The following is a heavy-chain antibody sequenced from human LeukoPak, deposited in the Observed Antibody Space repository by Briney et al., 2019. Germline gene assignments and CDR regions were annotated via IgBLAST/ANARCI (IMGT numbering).Heavy chain of an antibody. J-gene: IGHJ4*02. V-gene: IGHV3-23*01. CDR2: ISGSGGST. CDR3: AKDQTRYPGNYFEY. D-gene: IGHD3-10*01. CDR1: GFTFSSYA. Sequence: PGGSLRLSCAASGFTFSSYAMNWVRQAPGEGLEWVSTISGSGGSTYHADSVKGRFTISRDNSKNTLYLQMNSLRAEDTAVYYCAKDQTRYPGNYFEYWGQGTLVTVSS.